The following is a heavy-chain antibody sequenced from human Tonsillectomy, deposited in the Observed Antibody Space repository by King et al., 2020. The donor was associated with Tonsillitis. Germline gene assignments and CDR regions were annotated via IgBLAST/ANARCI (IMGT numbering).Heavy chain of an antibody. Sequence: VQLVESGGVVVQPGGSLRLSCEASGFTFDDYTMHWVRQAPGKGLEWVSLISWDGGSTYYADSVKGRFTISRDNSKNSLYLQMNSLRTEDTALYYCAKGPRGRYWFDPWGQGTLVTVSS. CDR2: ISWDGGST. CDR1: GFTFDDYT. J-gene: IGHJ5*02. CDR3: AKGPRGRYWFDP. D-gene: IGHD3-16*01. V-gene: IGHV3-43*01.